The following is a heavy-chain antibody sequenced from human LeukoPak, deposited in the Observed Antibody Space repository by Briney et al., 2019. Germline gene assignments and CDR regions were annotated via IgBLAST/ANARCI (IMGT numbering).Heavy chain of an antibody. CDR3: AREGYCSGGTCSTGVGY. D-gene: IGHD2-15*01. CDR1: GFIFNTYP. Sequence: PGGSLRLSCAASGFIFNTYPMHWVRQAPGKGLEWLAIISYDGANKYYADSVKGRFTISRDNAKNSLYLQMNSLRAEDTAVYYCAREGYCSGGTCSTGVGYWGQGTLVTVSS. J-gene: IGHJ4*02. CDR2: ISYDGANK. V-gene: IGHV3-30-3*01.